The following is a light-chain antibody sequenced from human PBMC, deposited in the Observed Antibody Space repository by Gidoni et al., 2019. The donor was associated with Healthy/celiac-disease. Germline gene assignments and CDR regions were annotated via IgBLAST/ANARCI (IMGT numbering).Light chain of an antibody. V-gene: IGKV1-8*01. Sequence: AIRMTQPPSSFSASPGDRVTTTCRACQGISSYLSWYQQKPGKAPKRLIYAASALQSGIPSRFSGSGSGTDFTLTISCLQSEDFATYYCPRYYSYPFTFGPGTKVNIK. CDR2: AAS. CDR3: PRYYSYPFT. CDR1: QGISSY. J-gene: IGKJ3*01.